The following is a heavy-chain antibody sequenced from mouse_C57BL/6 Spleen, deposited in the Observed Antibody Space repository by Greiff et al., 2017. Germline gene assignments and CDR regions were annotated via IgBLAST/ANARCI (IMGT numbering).Heavy chain of an antibody. V-gene: IGHV1-55*01. CDR2: IYPGSGST. J-gene: IGHJ3*01. D-gene: IGHD3-2*02. CDR3: ARDSSGPFAY. CDR1: GYTFTSYW. Sequence: QVQLQQPGAELVKPGASVKMSCKASGYTFTSYWITWVKQRPGQGLEWIGDIYPGSGSTNYNEKFKSNATLTVDTSSSTAYMQLSSLTAEDSAVYYGARDSSGPFAYWGQGTLVTVSA.